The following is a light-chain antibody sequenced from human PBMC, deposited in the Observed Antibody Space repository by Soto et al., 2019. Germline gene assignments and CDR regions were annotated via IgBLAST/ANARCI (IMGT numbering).Light chain of an antibody. J-gene: IGKJ4*01. CDR3: QQRSNWLT. Sequence: EIVLTQSPATLSLSPGERATLSCRASQSVSNYLAWYQQKPGQAPRLLIYDASSRAAGIPARFSGSGSGTDFTRPIISLETEDFAVYYCQQRSNWLTFGGGTKVEI. CDR1: QSVSNY. V-gene: IGKV3-11*01. CDR2: DAS.